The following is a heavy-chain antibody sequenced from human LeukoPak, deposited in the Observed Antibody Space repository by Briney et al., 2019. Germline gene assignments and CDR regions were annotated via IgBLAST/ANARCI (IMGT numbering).Heavy chain of an antibody. CDR2: IYYSGST. CDR1: GGSISSYY. Sequence: SETLSLTCTVSGGSISSYYWSWIRQPPGKGLEWIGYIYYSGSTNYNPSLKSRVTISVDTSKNQFSLKLSSVTAADTAVYYCARDSTGYSSGWYYYYYMDVWGQGTLVTVSS. CDR3: ARDSTGYSSGWYYYYYMDV. V-gene: IGHV4-59*01. J-gene: IGHJ6*03. D-gene: IGHD6-19*01.